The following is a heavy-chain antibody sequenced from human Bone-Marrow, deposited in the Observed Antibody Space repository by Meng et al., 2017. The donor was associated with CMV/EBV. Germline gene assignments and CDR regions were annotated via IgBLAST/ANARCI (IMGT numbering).Heavy chain of an antibody. J-gene: IGHJ4*02. D-gene: IGHD1-26*01. CDR2: ITHSGST. V-gene: IGHV4-34*01. Sequence: HVPLPQWGAGLLKPSETLSLTCGVYGAPFSGYWSWVRQPPGKGLEWIGEITHSGSTNYNVSLKSRVTISIDTSKNQFSLKLSSVTATDTAVYYCAPGFRSWSGSYSSWGQGTLVTVSS. CDR3: APGFRSWSGSYSS. CDR1: GAPFSGY.